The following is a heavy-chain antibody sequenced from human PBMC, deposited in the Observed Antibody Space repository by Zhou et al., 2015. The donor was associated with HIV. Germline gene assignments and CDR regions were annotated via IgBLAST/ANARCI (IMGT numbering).Heavy chain of an antibody. J-gene: IGHJ4*02. CDR2: GGT. V-gene: IGHV1-2*02. D-gene: IGHD3-22*01. Sequence: GGTNYAQKFQGRVTMTRDTSISTAYMELSRLRSDDTAVYYCARVGTMIVDWGQGTLVTVSS. CDR3: ARVGTMIVD.